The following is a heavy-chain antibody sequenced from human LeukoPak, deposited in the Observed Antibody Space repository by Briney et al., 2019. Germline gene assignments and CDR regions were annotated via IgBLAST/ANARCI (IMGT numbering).Heavy chain of an antibody. Sequence: SETLPLTCTVSGGSISRGGYYWSWIRQHPGKGLEWIGYIYYSGSTNYNPSLKSRVTISLDTSKNQFSLKLSSVTAADTAVYYCARVVVAATDWFDPWGLGTLVTVSS. CDR3: ARVVVAATDWFDP. D-gene: IGHD2-15*01. J-gene: IGHJ5*02. CDR1: GGSISRGGYY. CDR2: IYYSGST. V-gene: IGHV4-61*08.